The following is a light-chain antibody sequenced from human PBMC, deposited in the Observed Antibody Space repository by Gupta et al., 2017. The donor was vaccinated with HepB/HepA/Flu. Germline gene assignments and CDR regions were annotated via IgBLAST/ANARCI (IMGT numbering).Light chain of an antibody. J-gene: IGLJ2*01. V-gene: IGLV8-61*01. Sequence: VVTQEPSLSLSPGGPVTLTCGFSSGSVSTNYNPTWFQQTPGQPPRTLMYRKNTRPSGVPDRFSGSILGNKAALTMTESEEVDESDYYGARHRVRGIWVFGGGTKLTVL. CDR3: ARHRVRGIWV. CDR2: RKN. CDR1: SGSVSTNYN.